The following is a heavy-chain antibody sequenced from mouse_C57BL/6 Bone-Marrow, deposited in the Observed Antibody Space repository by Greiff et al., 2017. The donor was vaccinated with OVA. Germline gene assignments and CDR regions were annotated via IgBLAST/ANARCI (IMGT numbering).Heavy chain of an antibody. CDR3: ARYYGGFAY. J-gene: IGHJ3*01. D-gene: IGHD1-2*01. CDR1: GFTFSSYA. Sequence: EVQVVESGGGLVKPGGSLKLSCAASGFTFSSYALSWVRQTPEKRLEWVATISAGGSYTYYPDNVKGRFTISRDNAKNNLYLQMSHLKSEDTAMYYCARYYGGFAYWGQGTLVTVSA. CDR2: ISAGGSYT. V-gene: IGHV5-4*01.